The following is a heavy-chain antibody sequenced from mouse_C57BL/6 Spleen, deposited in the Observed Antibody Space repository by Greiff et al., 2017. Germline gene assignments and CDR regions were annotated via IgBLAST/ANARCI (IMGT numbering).Heavy chain of an antibody. CDR2: INPNNGGT. V-gene: IGHV1-22*01. CDR1: GYTFTDYN. J-gene: IGHJ4*01. D-gene: IGHD2-3*01. CDR3: AKGNDGYCEGYALYY. Sequence: EVKLQESGPELVKPGASVKMSCKASGYTFTDYNMHWVKQSHGKSLEWIGYINPNNGGTGYNPKFKGKATLTANQSSSTAYMELRRLTSEDSAVYYCAKGNDGYCEGYALYYWGQGTSVTVSS.